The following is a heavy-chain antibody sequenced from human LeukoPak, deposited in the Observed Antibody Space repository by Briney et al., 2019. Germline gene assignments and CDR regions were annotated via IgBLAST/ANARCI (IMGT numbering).Heavy chain of an antibody. J-gene: IGHJ5*02. CDR3: AKISSGWYVGWFDP. Sequence: PGGSLRLSCAASGFTFSSYGMSWVRQAPGKGLEWVSGISGSGGSTYYADSVKGRFTISRDNSKNTLYLQMNSLRAEDTAVYYCAKISSGWYVGWFDPWGQGTLVTVSS. V-gene: IGHV3-23*01. CDR2: ISGSGGST. D-gene: IGHD6-19*01. CDR1: GFTFSSYG.